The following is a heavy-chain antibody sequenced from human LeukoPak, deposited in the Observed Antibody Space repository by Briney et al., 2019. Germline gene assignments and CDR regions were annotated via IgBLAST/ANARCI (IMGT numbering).Heavy chain of an antibody. Sequence: PGGSLRLSCAASGFTFSRFWMSWVRQAPGKGLEWVANIKQDGSEKYYVDSVKGRFTISRDNAKNSLYLQMNSLRAEDPAVFYCARDGTYTDYDPDFDIWGQGTLVTVSP. CDR3: ARDGTYTDYDPDFDI. D-gene: IGHD5-12*01. CDR2: IKQDGSEK. J-gene: IGHJ4*02. CDR1: GFTFSRFW. V-gene: IGHV3-7*04.